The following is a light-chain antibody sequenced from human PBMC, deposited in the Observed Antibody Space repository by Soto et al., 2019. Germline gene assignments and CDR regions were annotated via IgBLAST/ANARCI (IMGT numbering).Light chain of an antibody. V-gene: IGLV2-8*01. CDR1: SSDIRDSNY. CDR2: EVT. CDR3: GSKAGSDKHVV. Sequence: QSALSQPPSASGSPGQSVTISCSGISSDIRDSNYVSWYQQHPGKAPKLVVSEVTKRPSGVPDRFSGSRSGTTAFLTISGLQTEDEADYYCGSKAGSDKHVVFGGGPKLTVL. J-gene: IGLJ2*01.